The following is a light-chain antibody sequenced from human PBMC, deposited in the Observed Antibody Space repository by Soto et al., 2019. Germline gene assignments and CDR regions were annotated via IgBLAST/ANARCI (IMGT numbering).Light chain of an antibody. CDR2: DVS. V-gene: IGLV2-8*01. CDR1: TSDVGGYNY. CDR3: SSYVASNTLA. J-gene: IGLJ2*01. Sequence: QPVLTQPPSASGSPGQSVAISCTGTTSDVGGYNYVSWYQQHPGKAPKLIIYDVSKRPSGVPDRFSGSKSGNTASLTVSGLQGEDEADYYCSSYVASNTLAFGGGTKLTVL.